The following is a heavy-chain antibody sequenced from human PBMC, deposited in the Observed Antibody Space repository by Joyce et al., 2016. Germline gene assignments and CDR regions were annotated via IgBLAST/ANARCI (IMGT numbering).Heavy chain of an antibody. J-gene: IGHJ4*02. Sequence: QLQLQESGPGLVKPSETLSLTCTISGGSISSSNYYWGLIRQPPGKGLEWIGSMYYSGGTYYNPSLESRVTMSVDTSKNQFSLKLSAVTAADTAMYYCAREYNTDLYWIDYCGQGTLVTVSS. CDR3: AREYNTDLYWIDY. D-gene: IGHD2-8*02. V-gene: IGHV4-39*02. CDR2: MYYSGGT. CDR1: GGSISSSNYY.